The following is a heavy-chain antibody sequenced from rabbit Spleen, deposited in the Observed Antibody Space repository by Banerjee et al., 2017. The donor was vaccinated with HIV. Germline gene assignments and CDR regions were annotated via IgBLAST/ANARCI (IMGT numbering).Heavy chain of an antibody. CDR1: GFSFSDRDV. CDR3: VREVAGKFGW. CDR2: INASTGKP. D-gene: IGHD4-1*01. V-gene: IGHV1S45*01. J-gene: IGHJ4*01. Sequence: QEQLVESGGGLVQPEGSLTLTCKASGFSFSDRDVMCWVRQAPGKGLQWIACINASTGKPVYATWASGRFTISRTSSTTVTLRMTSLTAADRATYFCVREVAGKFGWWGPGTLVTVS.